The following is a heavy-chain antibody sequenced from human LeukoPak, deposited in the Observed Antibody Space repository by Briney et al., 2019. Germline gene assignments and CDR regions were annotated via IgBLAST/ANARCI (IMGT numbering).Heavy chain of an antibody. CDR2: INHSGGT. D-gene: IGHD3-22*01. J-gene: IGHJ4*02. Sequence: SETLSLTCAVYGGSFSGYYWSWIRQPPGKGLEWIGEINHSGGTYYNPSLKSRVTISVDSSKNQFSLKLTSVTAADTAVYYCATLGEYYDSSGYYYNWGQGTLVTVSS. CDR1: GGSFSGYY. CDR3: ATLGEYYDSSGYYYN. V-gene: IGHV4-34*01.